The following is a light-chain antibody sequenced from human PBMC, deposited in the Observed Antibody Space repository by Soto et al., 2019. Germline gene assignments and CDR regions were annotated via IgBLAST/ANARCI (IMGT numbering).Light chain of an antibody. CDR1: QTVSSY. Sequence: EIVLTQSPATLSLSPGERATLSCRASQTVSSYLAWYQEKPGQAPRLLIYDAFNRATGIPARFSGSGSGTDFTLTISSLEPEDFAVYYCQQRSNWPLTCGQGTRLEIK. J-gene: IGKJ5*01. CDR2: DAF. V-gene: IGKV3-11*01. CDR3: QQRSNWPLT.